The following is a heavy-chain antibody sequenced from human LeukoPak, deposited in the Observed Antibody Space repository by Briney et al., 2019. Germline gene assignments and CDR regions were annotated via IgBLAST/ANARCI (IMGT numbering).Heavy chain of an antibody. CDR1: GFTIGTAW. J-gene: IGHJ4*02. V-gene: IGHV3-66*02. D-gene: IGHD1-26*01. CDR3: ARDLSGSYYY. CDR2: IYSGGST. Sequence: PGVSLRLSCVSSGFTIGTAWMSWVRQAPGKGLEWVSVIYSGGSTYYADSVKGRFTISRDNSKNTLYLQMNSLRAEDTAVYYCARDLSGSYYYWGQGTQVTVSS.